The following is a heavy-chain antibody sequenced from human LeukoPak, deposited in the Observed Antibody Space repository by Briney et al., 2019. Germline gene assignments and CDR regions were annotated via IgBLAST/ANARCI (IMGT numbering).Heavy chain of an antibody. V-gene: IGHV3-30*18. J-gene: IGHJ4*02. CDR2: ISYDGSNK. Sequence: GGSLRLSCAASGFTFSSYGMHWVRQAPGKGLEWVAVISYDGSNKYYADTVKGRFTISRDNSKNTLYLQMNSLRAEDTAVYYCAKLAYRDRSQYFDYWGQGTLFTVSS. D-gene: IGHD1-14*01. CDR3: AKLAYRDRSQYFDY. CDR1: GFTFSSYG.